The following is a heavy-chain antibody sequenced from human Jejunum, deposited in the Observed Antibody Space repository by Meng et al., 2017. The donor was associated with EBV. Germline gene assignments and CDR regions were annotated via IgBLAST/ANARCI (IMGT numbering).Heavy chain of an antibody. J-gene: IGHJ4*02. CDR1: NNTFSNYG. CDR2: ISSYNGDT. CDR3: ARERGFGLRTDY. V-gene: IGHV1-18*01. D-gene: IGHD3/OR15-3a*01. Sequence: QVQLVQSDAEVKKPXASVTALCKAVNNTFSNYGISGVRQYPGQVLEWMGWISSYNGDTTYAPKFQGRVTMTIDTSASTAYMELRSLRSDDTAVYFCARERGFGLRTDYWGQGALGTVSS.